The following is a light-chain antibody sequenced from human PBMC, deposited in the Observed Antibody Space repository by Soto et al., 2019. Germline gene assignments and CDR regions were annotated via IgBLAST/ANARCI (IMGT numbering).Light chain of an antibody. Sequence: DIHLTQSPSSLSASVGDRVTITCRASQSISNFLNWYQQKPGKAPKLLIYAASSLQSGVPSGFSGSGSGTDFTLTISSPQPEDFATYYCQHSYSAPWTFGQGTKVDIK. CDR2: AAS. CDR1: QSISNF. J-gene: IGKJ1*01. V-gene: IGKV1-39*01. CDR3: QHSYSAPWT.